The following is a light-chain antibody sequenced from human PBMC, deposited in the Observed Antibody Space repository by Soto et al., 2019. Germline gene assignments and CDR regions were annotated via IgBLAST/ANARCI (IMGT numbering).Light chain of an antibody. Sequence: IMLTHSAGTLSLYPGERATLSCRASQSVSSSYLAWYQQKPGQAPRLLIYGASTRATGIPARFSGSGSGTEFTLTISSLQSEDFAVYFCQQYNSWPQTSGQGGKADI. CDR1: QSVSSSY. J-gene: IGKJ1*01. CDR2: GAS. V-gene: IGKV3-15*01. CDR3: QQYNSWPQT.